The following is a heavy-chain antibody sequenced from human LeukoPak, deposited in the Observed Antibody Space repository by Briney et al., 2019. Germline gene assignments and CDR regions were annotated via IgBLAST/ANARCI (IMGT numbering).Heavy chain of an antibody. CDR2: ISAYNGNT. V-gene: IGHV1-18*01. J-gene: IGHJ4*02. CDR3: ARNDILTGHHY. CDR1: GYTFTSYG. Sequence: GASVKVSCKASGYTFTSYGISWVRQAPGQGLEWMGWISAYNGNTNYAQKLQGRVTMTRNTSISTAYMELSSLRSEDTAVYYCARNDILTGHHYWGQGTLVTVSS. D-gene: IGHD3-9*01.